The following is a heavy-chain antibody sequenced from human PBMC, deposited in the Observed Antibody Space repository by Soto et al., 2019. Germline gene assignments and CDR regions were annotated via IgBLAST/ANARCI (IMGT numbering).Heavy chain of an antibody. V-gene: IGHV1-8*01. CDR3: AGGDPGLHLDDY. CDR1: GYTFTSYD. J-gene: IGHJ4*02. D-gene: IGHD4-4*01. Sequence: ASVKVSCKASGYTFTSYDINWVRQATGQGLEWMGWMNPNSGNTGYAQKFQGRVTMTRNTSISTAYMELSSLRSEDTAVYYCAGGDPGLHLDDYWGQGTLVTVSS. CDR2: MNPNSGNT.